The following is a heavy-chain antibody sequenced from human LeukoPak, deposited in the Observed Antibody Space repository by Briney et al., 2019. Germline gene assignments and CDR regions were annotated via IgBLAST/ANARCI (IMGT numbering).Heavy chain of an antibody. V-gene: IGHV3-11*03. CDR2: ISTSSSDT. CDR3: ASRGGYYFDY. J-gene: IGHJ4*02. Sequence: GGSLRLSCAASGFTFSDYYMTWIRQAPGKGLEWLSHISTSSSDTNYADSVKGRFTISRDNAKKSLYLQTNSLRAEDTAVYYCASRGGYYFDYWGQGTLVTVSS. CDR1: GFTFSDYY. D-gene: IGHD3-16*01.